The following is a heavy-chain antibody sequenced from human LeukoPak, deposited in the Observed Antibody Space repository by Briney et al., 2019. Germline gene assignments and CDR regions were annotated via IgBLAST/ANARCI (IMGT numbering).Heavy chain of an antibody. Sequence: PGGSLRLSCAASGFTFSKYWMLWVRHAPGKGLESVSRINTDGTVTTYADSVNGRFTVSRDNADNTMFLQMNSVRDEDTAVYYCATKQWLAPPPDSWGQGTPVTVSS. V-gene: IGHV3-74*03. CDR3: ATKQWLAPPPDS. CDR2: INTDGTVT. D-gene: IGHD6-19*01. J-gene: IGHJ4*02. CDR1: GFTFSKYW.